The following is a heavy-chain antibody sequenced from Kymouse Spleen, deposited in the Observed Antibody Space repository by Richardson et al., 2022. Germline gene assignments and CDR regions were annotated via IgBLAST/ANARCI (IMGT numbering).Heavy chain of an antibody. V-gene: IGHV3-23*04. CDR2: ISGSGGST. CDR1: GFTFSSYA. Sequence: EVQLVESGGGLVQPGGSLRLSCAASGFTFSSYAMSWVRQAPGKGLEWVSAISGSGGSTYYADSVKGRFTISRDNSKNTLYLQMNSLRAEDTAVYYCAKEGGGYYDSSGYYFDYWGQGTLVTVSS. J-gene: IGHJ4*02. D-gene: IGHD3-22*01. CDR3: AKEGGGYYDSSGYYFDY.